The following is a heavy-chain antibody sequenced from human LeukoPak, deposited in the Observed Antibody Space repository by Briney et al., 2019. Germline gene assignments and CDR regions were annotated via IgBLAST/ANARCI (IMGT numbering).Heavy chain of an antibody. D-gene: IGHD2-2*01. V-gene: IGHV4-34*01. CDR3: ARGDCSSTSCYGGNWFDP. J-gene: IGHJ5*02. CDR1: GGSFSGYY. CDR2: INHSGST. Sequence: RASETLSLTCAVYGGSFSGYYWSWIRQPPGKGLEWIGEINHSGSTNYNPSLKSGVTISVDTSKNQFSLKLSSVTAADTAVYYCARGDCSSTSCYGGNWFDPWGQGTLVTVSS.